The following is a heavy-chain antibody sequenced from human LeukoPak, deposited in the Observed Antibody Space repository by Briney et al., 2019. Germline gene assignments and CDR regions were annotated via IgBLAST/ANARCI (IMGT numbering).Heavy chain of an antibody. V-gene: IGHV1-69*04. Sequence: GSSVGVSCKAPGGSFSGYVISWVRQAPGQGLEWMGRIIPLLGVSSYPQKFQGRVTITADKSTSTAYMEVNSLRSEDTAVYYCATQIVGAPYPQLDHWGHRTLVTVSP. CDR3: ATQIVGAPYPQLDH. CDR2: IIPLLGVS. D-gene: IGHD1-26*01. J-gene: IGHJ4*01. CDR1: GGSFSGYV.